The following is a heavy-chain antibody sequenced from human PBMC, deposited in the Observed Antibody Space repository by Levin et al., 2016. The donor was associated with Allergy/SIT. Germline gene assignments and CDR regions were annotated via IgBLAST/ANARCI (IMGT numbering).Heavy chain of an antibody. J-gene: IGHJ6*02. Sequence: VRQMPGKGLEWVSAISGSGGSTYYADSVKGRFTISRDNSKNTLYLQMNSLRAEDTAVYYCAKDITMVRGVITSWYYYYGMDVWGQGTTVTVSS. CDR2: ISGSGGST. CDR3: AKDITMVRGVITSWYYYYGMDV. D-gene: IGHD3-10*01. V-gene: IGHV3-23*01.